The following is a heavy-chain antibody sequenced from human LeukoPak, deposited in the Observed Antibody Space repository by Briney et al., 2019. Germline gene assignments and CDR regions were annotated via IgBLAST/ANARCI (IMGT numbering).Heavy chain of an antibody. Sequence: PGESLKISCKGSGYSFTSYWIGWVRQMPGKGLEWMGIIYPGDSDTRYSPSFEGQITISVDKSISTAYLQWSSLKASDTAAYYCARHGHCTNGVCYSNYYYHMDVWGKGTTVTVSS. V-gene: IGHV5-51*01. CDR2: IYPGDSDT. CDR1: GYSFTSYW. D-gene: IGHD2-8*01. CDR3: ARHGHCTNGVCYSNYYYHMDV. J-gene: IGHJ6*03.